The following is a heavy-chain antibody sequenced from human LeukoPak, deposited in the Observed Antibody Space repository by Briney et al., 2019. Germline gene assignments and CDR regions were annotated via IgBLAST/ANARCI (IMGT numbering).Heavy chain of an antibody. CDR2: IYTSGST. CDR1: GGSFSSYY. V-gene: IGHV4-4*07. CDR3: ARDGWNQLQGTFDY. D-gene: IGHD2-2*01. Sequence: SETLSLTCAVYGGSFSSYYWSWIRQPAGKGLEWIGRIYTSGSTNYNPSLKSRVTMSVDTSKNQFSLRLSSVTAADTAVYYCARDGWNQLQGTFDYWGQGTLVTVSS. J-gene: IGHJ4*02.